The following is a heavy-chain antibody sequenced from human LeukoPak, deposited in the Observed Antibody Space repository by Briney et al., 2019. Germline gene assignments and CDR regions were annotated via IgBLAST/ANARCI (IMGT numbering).Heavy chain of an antibody. CDR2: INHSGST. CDR1: GGSFSGYY. Sequence: SETLSLTCAVYGGSFSGYYWSWIRQPPGKGLEWIGEINHSGSTNYNPSLKSRVTISVDTSKNQFSLKLSSVTAADTAVYYCARVGPTAFWSGYYAYFDYWGQGTLVTVSS. D-gene: IGHD3-3*01. CDR3: ARVGPTAFWSGYYAYFDY. V-gene: IGHV4-34*01. J-gene: IGHJ4*02.